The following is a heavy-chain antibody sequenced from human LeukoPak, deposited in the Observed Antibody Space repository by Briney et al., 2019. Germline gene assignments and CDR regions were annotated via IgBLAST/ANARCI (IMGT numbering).Heavy chain of an antibody. V-gene: IGHV1-18*01. CDR3: ARDLPLEDIVVVVAATQLEY. D-gene: IGHD2-15*01. J-gene: IGHJ4*02. CDR1: GYTFTSYG. CDR2: ISAYNGNT. Sequence: GASVKVSCKASGYTFTSYGISWVRQAPGQGLEWMGWISAYNGNTNYAQKLHGRVTMTTDTSTSTAYMELRSLRSDDTAVYYCARDLPLEDIVVVVAATQLEYWGQGTLVTVSS.